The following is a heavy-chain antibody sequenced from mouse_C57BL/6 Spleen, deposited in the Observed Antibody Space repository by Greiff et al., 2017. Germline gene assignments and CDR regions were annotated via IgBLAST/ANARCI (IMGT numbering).Heavy chain of an antibody. CDR2: IHPEDGDT. D-gene: IGHD1-1*01. CDR3: TAGAFITTVVAKDY. V-gene: IGHV14-1*01. CDR1: GFNIKDYY. Sequence: EVQLQQSGAELVRPGASVKLSCTASGFNIKDYYMHWVKQRPEKGLEWIGMIHPEDGDTEYDPKFPGKATMTADTSANTAYLQLSSLTSDDTAVYYYTAGAFITTVVAKDYWGQGTTLTVSS. J-gene: IGHJ2*01.